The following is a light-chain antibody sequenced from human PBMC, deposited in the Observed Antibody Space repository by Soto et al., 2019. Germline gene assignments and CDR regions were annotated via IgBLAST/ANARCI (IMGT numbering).Light chain of an antibody. Sequence: EIVLTQSPATLSVSAGGTVTLSCRASQSIRTNVAWYQQIPGQASRLLVYGASTRATGVPARFSGSGSGIEFTLTISSLQSEDSAFYFCQQYFNWPLTWTFGPGTKVQIK. CDR1: QSIRTN. CDR2: GAS. J-gene: IGKJ1*01. V-gene: IGKV3-15*01. CDR3: QQYFNWPLTWT.